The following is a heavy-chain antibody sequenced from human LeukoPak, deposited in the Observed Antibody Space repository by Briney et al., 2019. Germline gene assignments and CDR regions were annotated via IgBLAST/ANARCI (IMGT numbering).Heavy chain of an antibody. CDR1: GYTFTGYY. CDR2: INPNSGGT. V-gene: IGHV1-2*06. D-gene: IGHD6-19*01. Sequence: GASVKVSCKASGYTFTGYYMHWVRQAPGQGLEWMGRINPNSGGTNYAQRFQGRVTMTRDTSISTAYMELSRLRSDDTAVYYCAITSTRYSSGWLMRYWGQGTLVTVSS. CDR3: AITSTRYSSGWLMRY. J-gene: IGHJ4*02.